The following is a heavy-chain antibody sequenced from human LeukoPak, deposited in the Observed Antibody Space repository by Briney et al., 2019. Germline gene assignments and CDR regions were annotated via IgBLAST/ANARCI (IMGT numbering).Heavy chain of an antibody. CDR2: IKQDGSEK. Sequence: GGSLRLSCEASGFTFSNHWMSWVRQAPGKGLEWVANIKQDGSEKYHVDSVKGRFTLSRDNAKNSLNLQMNSLRVEDTAVYYCARDGAGATSFDYWGQGTLVTVSS. D-gene: IGHD1-26*01. J-gene: IGHJ4*02. CDR1: GFTFSNHW. CDR3: ARDGAGATSFDY. V-gene: IGHV3-7*01.